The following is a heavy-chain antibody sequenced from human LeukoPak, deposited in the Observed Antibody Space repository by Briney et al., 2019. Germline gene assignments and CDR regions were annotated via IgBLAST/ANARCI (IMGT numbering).Heavy chain of an antibody. V-gene: IGHV3-23*01. CDR1: GFTFSSYA. CDR2: ISGSGGST. CDR3: AKSVTDYGDYVFDY. Sequence: GGSLRLSCAASGFTFSSYAMSWVRQAPGKGLEWVSAISGSGGSTYYADPVKGRFTISRDNSKHTLYLQMNSLRAEDTAVYYCAKSVTDYGDYVFDYWGQGTLVTVSS. D-gene: IGHD4-17*01. J-gene: IGHJ4*02.